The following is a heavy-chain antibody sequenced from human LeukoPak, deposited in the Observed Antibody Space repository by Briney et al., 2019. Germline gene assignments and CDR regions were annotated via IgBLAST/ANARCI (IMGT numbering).Heavy chain of an antibody. V-gene: IGHV5-51*01. CDR3: ARHMTSSGWYPFDY. J-gene: IGHJ4*02. CDR2: IFPGDSDT. D-gene: IGHD6-13*01. CDR1: GYSFTNYW. Sequence: RGESLKISCKGSGYSFTNYWIGWVRQMPGKGLEWMGIIFPGDSDTTYSSSFQGQVTISADKSISTAYLQWSSLKASDTAMYYCARHMTSSGWYPFDYWGQGTLVTVSS.